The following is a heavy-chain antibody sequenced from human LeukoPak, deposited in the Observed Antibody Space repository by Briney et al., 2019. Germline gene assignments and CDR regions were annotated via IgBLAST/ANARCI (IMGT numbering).Heavy chain of an antibody. V-gene: IGHV3-48*04. D-gene: IGHD3-10*01. CDR1: GFTFSSYA. CDR2: ISSSSSTI. J-gene: IGHJ4*02. CDR3: ASRGSGSPSPPY. Sequence: PGGSLRLSCAASGFTFSSYAMSWVRQAPGKGLEWVSAISSSSSTIYYADSVKGRFTISRDNAKNSLYLQMNSLRAEDTAVYYCASRGSGSPSPPYWGQGTLVTVSS.